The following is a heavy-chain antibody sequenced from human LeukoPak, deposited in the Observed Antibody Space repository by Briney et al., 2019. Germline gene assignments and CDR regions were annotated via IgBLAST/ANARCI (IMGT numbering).Heavy chain of an antibody. J-gene: IGHJ4*02. CDR2: ISAYNGNT. D-gene: IGHD2-2*01. CDR3: ARDPPHLCSSTSCFGDY. CDR1: GYTFTNYG. Sequence: GASVKVSCKSSGYTFTNYGISWVRQAPGQGLKWMGWISAYNGNTNYAQKIQGRVTMTTDTSTNTAYMELRSLRSDDTAVYYCARDPPHLCSSTSCFGDYWGRGTLVTVSS. V-gene: IGHV1-18*01.